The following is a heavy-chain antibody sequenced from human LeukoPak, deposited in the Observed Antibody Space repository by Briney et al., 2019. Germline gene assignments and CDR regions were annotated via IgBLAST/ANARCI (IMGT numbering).Heavy chain of an antibody. Sequence: GASVKVSCKTSGYTFTNYGVSWVRQAPGQGLEWMGWISAYNGYTNYAQKLQVRVTMTTDTSTSTAYMELRSLTSDDTAVYYCARDRGSGSYYNYYYYGMDVWGQGTTVTVSS. CDR1: GYTFTNYG. CDR3: ARDRGSGSYYNYYYYGMDV. CDR2: ISAYNGYT. J-gene: IGHJ6*02. V-gene: IGHV1-18*01. D-gene: IGHD3-10*01.